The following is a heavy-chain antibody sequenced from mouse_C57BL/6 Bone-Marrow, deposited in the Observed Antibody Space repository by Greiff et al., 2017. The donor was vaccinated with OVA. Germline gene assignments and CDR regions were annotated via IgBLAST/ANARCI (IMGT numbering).Heavy chain of an antibody. CDR2: INYDGSST. CDR1: GFTFSDYY. J-gene: IGHJ4*01. D-gene: IGHD3-3*01. Sequence: EVKLVESEGGLVQPGRSLKLSCTASGFTFSDYYMAWVRQVPEKGLEWVANINYDGSSTYYLDSLKSRFIISRDNAKNILYLQMSSLKSEDTATYYCAREAGYAMDYWGQGTSVTVSS. V-gene: IGHV5-16*01. CDR3: AREAGYAMDY.